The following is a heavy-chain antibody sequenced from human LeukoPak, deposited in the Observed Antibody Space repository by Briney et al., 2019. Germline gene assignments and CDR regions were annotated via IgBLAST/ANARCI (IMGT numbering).Heavy chain of an antibody. CDR2: IYSGCST. CDR1: GFTVSSNY. CDR3: ATYSGAHHKTFDY. D-gene: IGHD1-26*01. V-gene: IGHV3-53*01. J-gene: IGHJ4*02. Sequence: GGSLRLSCAASGFTVSSNYMSWVRRAPGKGLEWVSVIYSGCSTYYADSVKGRFTISRDNSKNTLYLQMNSLRAEDTAVYYCATYSGAHHKTFDYWGQGTLVTVSS.